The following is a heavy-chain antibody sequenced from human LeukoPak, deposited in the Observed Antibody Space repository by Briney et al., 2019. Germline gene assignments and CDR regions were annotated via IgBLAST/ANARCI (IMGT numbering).Heavy chain of an antibody. J-gene: IGHJ6*02. CDR2: ISSSGSTI. CDR1: GFTFSSYE. Sequence: GGSLRLSCAASGFTFSSYEMNWVRQAPGKGLEWVSYISSSGSTIYYADSVKGRFTISRDNAKNSLYLQMNSLRAEDTAVFYCARVGYCSGASCFNGMDVWGQGTTVTVSS. V-gene: IGHV3-48*03. CDR3: ARVGYCSGASCFNGMDV. D-gene: IGHD2-15*01.